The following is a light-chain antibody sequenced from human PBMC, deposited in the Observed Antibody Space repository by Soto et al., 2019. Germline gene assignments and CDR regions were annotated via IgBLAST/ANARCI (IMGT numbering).Light chain of an antibody. Sequence: KIMKNSVVAVSVKKKEGATLSCRASQSVSSKLAWYQQTPGQSPRLLIYGASTRATGIPARFSGSGSGTEFTLIIISLQAEDCAGDYSKHYTCLLRPFGQ. J-gene: IGKJ1*01. CDR3: KHYTCLLRP. CDR2: GAS. V-gene: IGKV3-15*01. CDR1: QSVSSK.